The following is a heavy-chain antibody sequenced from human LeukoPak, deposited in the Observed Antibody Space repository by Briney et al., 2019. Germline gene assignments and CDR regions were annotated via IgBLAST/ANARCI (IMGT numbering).Heavy chain of an antibody. V-gene: IGHV3-48*03. Sequence: GGSLGLSCAASGFTFSSYEMNWVREAPGKGLEGVSYISSSGSTIYYADSVKRRFTISRDNAKNSLYLQMNSLRAEDTAVYYCARVLAIAVAGDFDYWGQGTLVTVSS. J-gene: IGHJ4*02. CDR2: ISSSGSTI. D-gene: IGHD6-19*01. CDR1: GFTFSSYE. CDR3: ARVLAIAVAGDFDY.